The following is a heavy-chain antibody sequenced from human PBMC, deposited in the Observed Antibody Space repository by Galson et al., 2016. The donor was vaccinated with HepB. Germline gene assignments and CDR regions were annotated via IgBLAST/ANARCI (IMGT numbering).Heavy chain of an antibody. J-gene: IGHJ6*02. CDR1: GFTFSSYW. CDR2: IKYDGSEK. CDR3: ARENYGMDV. V-gene: IGHV3-7*03. Sequence: LRLSCAVSGFTFSSYWMSWVRQAPGKGLEWVANIKYDGSEKYCVDSVKGRFTISRDNAKNSLYLQMNSLRAEDTAVYYCARENYGMDVWGQGTTVTVSS.